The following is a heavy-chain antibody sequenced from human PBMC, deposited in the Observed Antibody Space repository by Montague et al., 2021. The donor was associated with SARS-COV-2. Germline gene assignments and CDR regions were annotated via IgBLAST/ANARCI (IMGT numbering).Heavy chain of an antibody. Sequence: SETLSLTCTVSGGSISSYYWSWIRQPPGKGLEWIGYIYDSGTTNYNPSLRSRVTISADTSKNQFSLKLSSVTAADTAVYYCARDYRLGSYDLWCAPGWYFDLWGRGTLVTVSS. CDR3: ARDYRLGSYDLWCAPGWYFDL. D-gene: IGHD3-3*01. CDR2: IYDSGTT. V-gene: IGHV4-59*01. CDR1: GGSISSYY. J-gene: IGHJ2*01.